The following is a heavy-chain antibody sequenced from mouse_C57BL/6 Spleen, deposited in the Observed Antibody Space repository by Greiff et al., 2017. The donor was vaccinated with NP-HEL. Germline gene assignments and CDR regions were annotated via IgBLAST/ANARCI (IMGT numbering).Heavy chain of an antibody. V-gene: IGHV1-52*01. CDR3: ARSTYLTGVGDYFDY. D-gene: IGHD1-1*02. CDR1: GYTFTSYW. J-gene: IGHJ2*01. CDR2: IDPSDSET. Sequence: QVQLKQPGAELVRPGSSVKLSCKASGYTFTSYWMHWVKQRPIQGLEWIGNIDPSDSETHYNQKFKDKATLTVDKSSSTAYMQLSSLTSEDSAVYYCARSTYLTGVGDYFDYWGQGTTLTVSS.